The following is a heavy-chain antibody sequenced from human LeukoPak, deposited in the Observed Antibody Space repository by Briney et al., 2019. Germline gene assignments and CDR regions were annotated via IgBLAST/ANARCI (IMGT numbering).Heavy chain of an antibody. J-gene: IGHJ4*02. D-gene: IGHD5-18*01. CDR2: INPNSGGT. Sequence: ASVKVSCKASGYTFTGYYMHWVRQAPGQGLEWMGWINPNSGGTNYAQKFQGRVTMTRDTSISTAHMELSRLRSDDTAVYYCARHSYASGNYWGQGTLVTVSS. CDR3: ARHSYASGNY. CDR1: GYTFTGYY. V-gene: IGHV1-2*02.